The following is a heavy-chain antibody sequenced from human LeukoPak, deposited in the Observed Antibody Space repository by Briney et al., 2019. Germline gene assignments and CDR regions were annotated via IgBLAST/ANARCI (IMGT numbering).Heavy chain of an antibody. CDR2: IKPDGSEK. CDR1: GFTFSSYW. V-gene: IGHV3-7*05. CDR3: ARGYGDPSPFDY. D-gene: IGHD4-17*01. J-gene: IGHJ4*02. Sequence: GGSLRLSCAASGFTFSSYWMSWVRQAPGKGLEWVANIKPDGSEKYYVDSVKGRVTISRDNAKNSLYLQVNSLRAEDTALYYCARGYGDPSPFDYWGQGTLVTVSS.